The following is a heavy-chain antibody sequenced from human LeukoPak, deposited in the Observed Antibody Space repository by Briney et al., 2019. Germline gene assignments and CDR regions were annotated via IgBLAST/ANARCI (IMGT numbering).Heavy chain of an antibody. J-gene: IGHJ4*02. Sequence: GGSLSLTCAASGFTVSSYAMSWVRQAPGKGLEWVSAITGSGDTTYYADSVKGRITISRDNSKNTLYLQMNSLRAEDTAVYYCAKDSYAILTGYYHCWDEGTLVTVSS. CDR1: GFTVSSYA. D-gene: IGHD3-9*01. CDR3: AKDSYAILTGYYHC. CDR2: ITGSGDTT. V-gene: IGHV3-23*01.